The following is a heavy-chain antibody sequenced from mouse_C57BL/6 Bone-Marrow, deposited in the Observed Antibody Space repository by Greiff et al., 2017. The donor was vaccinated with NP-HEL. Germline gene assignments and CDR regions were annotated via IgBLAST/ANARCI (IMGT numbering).Heavy chain of an antibody. Sequence: EVKVVESGEGLVKPGGSLKLSCAASGFTFSSYPMSWVRQTPEKRLEWVAYISSGGDYIYYADTVKGRFTISRDNARNTLYLQMSSLKSEDTAMYYCTRDYYGSSPWFAYWGQGTLVTVSA. D-gene: IGHD1-1*01. CDR1: GFTFSSYP. V-gene: IGHV5-9-1*02. CDR2: ISSGGDYI. CDR3: TRDYYGSSPWFAY. J-gene: IGHJ3*01.